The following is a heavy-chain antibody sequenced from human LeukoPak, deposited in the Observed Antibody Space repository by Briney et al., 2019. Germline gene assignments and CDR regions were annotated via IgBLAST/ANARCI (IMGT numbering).Heavy chain of an antibody. Sequence: GASVNVSCKASGYTFTGYYMHWVRQAPGQGLEWMGWINPNSGGTNYAQKFQGRVTMTRDTSISTAYMELSRLRSDDTAVYYCARSDSSGWYFDYWGQGTLVTVSS. V-gene: IGHV1-2*02. CDR3: ARSDSSGWYFDY. CDR2: INPNSGGT. D-gene: IGHD6-19*01. CDR1: GYTFTGYY. J-gene: IGHJ4*02.